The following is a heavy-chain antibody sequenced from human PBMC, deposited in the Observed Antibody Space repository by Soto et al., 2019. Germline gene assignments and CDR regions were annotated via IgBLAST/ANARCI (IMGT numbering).Heavy chain of an antibody. D-gene: IGHD3-9*01. Sequence: SETLSLTCDVHGDSLSGYAWSWIRQPPGKGLEWIGEITFRGVTNYHPSLKSRVSTSVDTSKNRISLNVSSVTAADTALYFCARKLEASVRHVEWFSYKWFDPWGPGTLVTVSS. CDR2: ITFRGVT. CDR3: ARKLEASVRHVEWFSYKWFDP. CDR1: GDSLSGYA. J-gene: IGHJ5*02. V-gene: IGHV4-34*01.